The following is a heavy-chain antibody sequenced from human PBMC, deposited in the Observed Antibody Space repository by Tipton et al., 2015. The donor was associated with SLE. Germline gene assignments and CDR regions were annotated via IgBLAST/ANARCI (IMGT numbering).Heavy chain of an antibody. D-gene: IGHD3-22*01. CDR3: ARDHGYYDSSGSTGAFDI. J-gene: IGHJ3*02. CDR1: GFTVSSKY. V-gene: IGHV3-53*01. Sequence: GSLRLSCAASGFTVSSKYMSWVRQAPGKGLEWVSVIYSGGSTYYADSVKGRFTISRDNSKNTLYLQMNSLRAEDTAVYYCARDHGYYDSSGSTGAFDIWGQGTMVTVSS. CDR2: IYSGGST.